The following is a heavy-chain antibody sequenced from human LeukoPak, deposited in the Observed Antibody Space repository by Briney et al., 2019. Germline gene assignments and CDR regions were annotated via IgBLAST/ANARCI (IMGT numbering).Heavy chain of an antibody. CDR2: TSYDGSNK. V-gene: IGHV3-30*04. CDR1: GFTFSSYA. J-gene: IGHJ4*02. D-gene: IGHD3-10*01. Sequence: GGSLRLSCAASGFTFSSYAMHWVRQAPGKGLEWVAVTSYDGSNKYYADSVKGRFTISRDNSKNTLYLQMNSLRAEDTAVYYCARDPTGGGSGSYVDYWGQGTLVTVSS. CDR3: ARDPTGGGSGSYVDY.